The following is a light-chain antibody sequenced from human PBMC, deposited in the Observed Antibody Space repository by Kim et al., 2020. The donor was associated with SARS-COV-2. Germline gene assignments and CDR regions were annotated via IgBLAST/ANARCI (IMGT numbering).Light chain of an antibody. CDR2: RDN. Sequence: SYELTQPPSVSVSPGQTANITCSADKLGDKYACWYQQRPGQSPVLVIYRDNKRPSGIPERFSGSNSGNTATLTISGTQAMDEADYYCQAWDGNTAVVFGGGTKLTVL. CDR1: KLGDKY. J-gene: IGLJ2*01. V-gene: IGLV3-1*01. CDR3: QAWDGNTAVV.